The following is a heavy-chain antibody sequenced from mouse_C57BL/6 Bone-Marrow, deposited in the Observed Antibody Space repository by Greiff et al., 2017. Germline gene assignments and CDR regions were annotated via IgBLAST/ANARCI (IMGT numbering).Heavy chain of an antibody. J-gene: IGHJ3*01. D-gene: IGHD4-1*01. CDR1: GFNIKNTH. CDR3: ARLNWSWFAY. V-gene: IGHV14-3*01. CDR2: IDPATGNT. Sequence: VQLQQSVAELVRPGASVKLSCTASGFNIKNTHMHWVKQRPEQGLEWIGRIDPATGNTKYAPKFTGKATITADTSSNTAYLQLSSLTSDDTDIYYCARLNWSWFAYWGQGTLVTVSA.